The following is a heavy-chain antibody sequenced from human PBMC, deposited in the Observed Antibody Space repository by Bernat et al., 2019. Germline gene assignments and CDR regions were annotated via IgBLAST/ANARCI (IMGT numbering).Heavy chain of an antibody. CDR3: ARDSSRSGWYGYLDC. CDR1: GFTFSSYA. D-gene: IGHD6-19*01. J-gene: IGHJ4*02. CDR2: ISSDGNNK. Sequence: QVQLVESGGGVVQPGRSLRLSCAASGFTFSSYAMHWVRQAPGKGLEWVAVISSDGNNKYYGDSVKGRFTISRDTSKNTLFLQMNNLRTDDTAVYFCARDSSRSGWYGYLDCWGQGTLVTVSS. V-gene: IGHV3-30-3*01.